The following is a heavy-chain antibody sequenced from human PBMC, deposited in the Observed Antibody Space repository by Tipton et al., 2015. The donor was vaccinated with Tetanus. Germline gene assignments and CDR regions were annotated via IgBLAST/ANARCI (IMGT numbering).Heavy chain of an antibody. CDR1: GGSISSSSYY. D-gene: IGHD6-13*01. J-gene: IGHJ6*02. CDR2: IYYSGST. CDR3: ARQTGQQRMSYGMDV. Sequence: LRLSCTVSGGSISSSSYYWGWIRQPPGKGLEWIGSIYYSGSTYYNPSLKSRVTISVDTSKNQFSLKLSSVTAADTAVYYCARQTGQQRMSYGMDVWGQGTTVTVSS. V-gene: IGHV4-39*01.